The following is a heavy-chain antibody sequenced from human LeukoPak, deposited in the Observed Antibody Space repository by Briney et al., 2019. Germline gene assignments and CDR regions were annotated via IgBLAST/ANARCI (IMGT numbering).Heavy chain of an antibody. CDR2: ISSSSSYI. V-gene: IGHV3-21*01. CDR3: ARDHSGGSRGWFDP. D-gene: IGHD2-15*01. Sequence: GGSLRLSCAASGFTFSSYSMNWVRQAPGKWLEWVSSISSSSSYIYYADSVKGRFTISRDNAKNSLYLQMNSLRAEDTAVYYCARDHSGGSRGWFDPWGQGTLVTVSS. CDR1: GFTFSSYS. J-gene: IGHJ5*02.